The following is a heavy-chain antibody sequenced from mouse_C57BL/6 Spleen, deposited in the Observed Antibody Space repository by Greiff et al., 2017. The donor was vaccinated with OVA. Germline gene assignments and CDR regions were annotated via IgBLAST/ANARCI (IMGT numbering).Heavy chain of an antibody. CDR3: ASGGTTVVGSFDY. CDR2: INPGSGGT. J-gene: IGHJ2*01. V-gene: IGHV1-54*01. Sequence: VQLQQSGAELVRPGTSVKVSCKASGYAFTNYLIEWVKQRPGQGLEWIGVINPGSGGTNYNEKFKGKATLTADKSSSTAYMQLSSLTSEDSAVYFCASGGTTVVGSFDYWGQGTTLTVSS. D-gene: IGHD1-1*01. CDR1: GYAFTNYL.